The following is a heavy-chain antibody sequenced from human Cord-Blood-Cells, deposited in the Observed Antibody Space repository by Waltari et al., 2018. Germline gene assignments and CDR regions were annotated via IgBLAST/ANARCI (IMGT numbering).Heavy chain of an antibody. Sequence: EVQLVASAGGLVQPGGSLRLSCAASAVTSSLYEMNWVRQNPGKWRQWVSSISSSSSNKYYADSVKCRFTITRDNAKNSLYLEMNSLRAEETAVYDCARDHRMYNCTYFDYWGQGTLVTVSS. J-gene: IGHJ4*02. CDR2: ISSSSSNK. V-gene: IGHV3-48*03. CDR1: AVTSSLYE. CDR3: ARDHRMYNCTYFDY. D-gene: IGHD1-20*01.